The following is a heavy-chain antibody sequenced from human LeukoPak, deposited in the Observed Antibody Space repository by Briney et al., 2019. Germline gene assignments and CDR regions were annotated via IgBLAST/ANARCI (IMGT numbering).Heavy chain of an antibody. CDR3: ASPLGETGDY. J-gene: IGHJ4*02. CDR1: GFTFSSYS. CDR2: ISYDGSNK. V-gene: IGHV3-30*03. Sequence: AGGSLRLSCAASGFTFSSYSIHWVRQAPGKGLEWVAVISYDGSNKYYADSVKGRFTISRDNSKNTLYLEMNSLRTEDTAVYYCASPLGETGDYWGQGTLVTVSS. D-gene: IGHD3-16*01.